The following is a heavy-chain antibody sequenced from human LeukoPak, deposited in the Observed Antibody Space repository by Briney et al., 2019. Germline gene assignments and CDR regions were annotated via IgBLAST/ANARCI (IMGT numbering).Heavy chain of an antibody. V-gene: IGHV5-51*01. CDR1: GYWFTNYW. Sequence: PGESLKISCKASGYWFTNYWIGWVRQLPGKGLEXLGIIFPGDSDTKSIPFFQGDVTISADTSSSPGFRLWSSLTASDTSMYYCARAYYADSGYYQSAFVFWGQGTLVTVSS. J-gene: IGHJ4*02. CDR2: IFPGDSDT. CDR3: ARAYYADSGYYQSAFVF. D-gene: IGHD3-22*01.